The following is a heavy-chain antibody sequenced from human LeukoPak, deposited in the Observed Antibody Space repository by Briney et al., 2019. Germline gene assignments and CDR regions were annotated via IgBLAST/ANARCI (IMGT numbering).Heavy chain of an antibody. Sequence: ASVKVSCKASGYTFTSYDINWVRQATGQGLEWMGWMNPNSGNTGYAQKFQGRVTMTRNTSISTASMELSSLRSEDTAVYYCARVSGSQGYFDYWGQGTLVTVSS. D-gene: IGHD3-10*01. CDR3: ARVSGSQGYFDY. CDR2: MNPNSGNT. CDR1: GYTFTSYD. V-gene: IGHV1-8*01. J-gene: IGHJ4*02.